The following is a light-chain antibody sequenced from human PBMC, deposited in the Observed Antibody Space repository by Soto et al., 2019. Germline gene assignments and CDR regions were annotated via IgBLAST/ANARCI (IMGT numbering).Light chain of an antibody. Sequence: EIVMTQSPATLSVSPGERVTLSCRASQSVRSNLAWYQQKPGQAPRLLIYGASTRATGIPARFSGSGSGTEFTLIISSLQSEDFAVYYCQQYNNSPITVGQGTRLEI. CDR1: QSVRSN. J-gene: IGKJ5*01. CDR3: QQYNNSPIT. V-gene: IGKV3D-15*02. CDR2: GAS.